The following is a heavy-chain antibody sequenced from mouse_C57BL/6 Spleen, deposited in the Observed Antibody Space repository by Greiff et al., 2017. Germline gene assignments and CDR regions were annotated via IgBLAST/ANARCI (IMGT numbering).Heavy chain of an antibody. D-gene: IGHD1-1*01. Sequence: VQLQQPGAELVRPGTSVKLSCKASGYTFTSYWMHWVKQRPGQGLEWIGVIDPSDSYTNYNQKFKGKATLTVDTSSSTAYMQLSSLTSEDSEVYYCARRGAFITTVVADYWGQGTTLTVSS. V-gene: IGHV1-59*01. J-gene: IGHJ2*01. CDR2: IDPSDSYT. CDR1: GYTFTSYW. CDR3: ARRGAFITTVVADY.